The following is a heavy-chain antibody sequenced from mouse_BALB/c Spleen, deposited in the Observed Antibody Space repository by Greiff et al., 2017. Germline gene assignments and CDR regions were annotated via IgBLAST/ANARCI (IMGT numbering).Heavy chain of an antibody. V-gene: IGHV5-6-5*01. J-gene: IGHJ4*01. Sequence: EVKLMESGGGLVKPGGSLKLSCAASGFTFSSYAMSWVRQTPEKRLEWVASISSGGSTYYPDSVKGRFTISRDKARNILYLQMSSLRSEDTAMYYCARRYYDPYYAMDYWGKEPQSPSPQ. CDR2: ISSGGST. CDR3: ARRYYDPYYAMDY. D-gene: IGHD2-4*01. CDR1: GFTFSSYA.